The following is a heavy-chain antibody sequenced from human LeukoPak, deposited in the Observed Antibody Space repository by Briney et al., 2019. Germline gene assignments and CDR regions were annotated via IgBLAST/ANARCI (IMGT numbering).Heavy chain of an antibody. D-gene: IGHD3-22*01. Sequence: ASVKVSCKASGYTFIGYYMHWVRQAPGQGLEWMGWINPNSGGTNYAQKFQGRVTMTRGTSISTAYMELSRLRSDDTAVYYCARTSYDSSLGAYYFDYWGQGTLVTVSS. CDR3: ARTSYDSSLGAYYFDY. CDR2: INPNSGGT. V-gene: IGHV1-2*02. CDR1: GYTFIGYY. J-gene: IGHJ4*02.